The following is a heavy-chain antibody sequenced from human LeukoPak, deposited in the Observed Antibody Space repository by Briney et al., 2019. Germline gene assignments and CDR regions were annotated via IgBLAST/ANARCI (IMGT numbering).Heavy chain of an antibody. Sequence: PGGSLRLSCTASGFTFGDYAMSWFRQAPGKGLEWVSFIRSKIYGGAAEYAASVTGRFTISRDDSKSIVYLQMNSLDTEDTAVYYCARDLFSSGWYQLYYYYYYGMDVWGQGTTVTVSS. D-gene: IGHD6-19*01. CDR1: GFTFGDYA. V-gene: IGHV3-49*03. CDR2: IRSKIYGGAA. J-gene: IGHJ6*02. CDR3: ARDLFSSGWYQLYYYYYYGMDV.